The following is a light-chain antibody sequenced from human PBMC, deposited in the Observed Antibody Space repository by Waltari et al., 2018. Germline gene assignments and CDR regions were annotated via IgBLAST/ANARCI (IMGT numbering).Light chain of an antibody. CDR3: QQYNSYSWT. CDR2: DAA. V-gene: IGKV1-5*01. J-gene: IGKJ1*01. CDR1: EDINTW. Sequence: DIQMTQSPSTLSASVGDRVTITCRASEDINTWLAWYQQKPGKAPKLLISDAASLKSGVPSRFSGSASGTEFTLSINSLQPDDFACYYCQQYNSYSWTFGQGTKVEIK.